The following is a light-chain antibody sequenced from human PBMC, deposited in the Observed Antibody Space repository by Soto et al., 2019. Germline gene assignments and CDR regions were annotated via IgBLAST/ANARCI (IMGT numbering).Light chain of an antibody. Sequence: VLTQSPGTLSLSQGEGATLSCRASQGLXSSYIAWYQQNPGQAPGLLXDGASSRATGSPDRLSGSGSATDFTLTISRLEPEDFAVYYCQQYGSAPLAFGGGTKVAIK. CDR2: GAS. V-gene: IGKV3-20*01. J-gene: IGKJ4*02. CDR1: QGLXSSY. CDR3: QQYGSAPLA.